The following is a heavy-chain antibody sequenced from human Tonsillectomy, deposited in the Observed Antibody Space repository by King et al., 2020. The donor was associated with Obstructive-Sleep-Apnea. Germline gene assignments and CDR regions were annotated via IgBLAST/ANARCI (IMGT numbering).Heavy chain of an antibody. CDR3: ARVSSGWYYY. CDR1: GGSISSSSYY. CDR2: IYYRGST. V-gene: IGHV4-39*07. D-gene: IGHD6-19*01. Sequence: QLQESGPGLVKPSETLSLTCTVSGGSISSSSYYWGWIRQPPGKGLEWIGSIYYRGSTYYNPSLKSRVTISVDTSKNQFSLKLSSVTAADTAVYYCARVSSGWYYYWGQGTLVTVSS. J-gene: IGHJ4*02.